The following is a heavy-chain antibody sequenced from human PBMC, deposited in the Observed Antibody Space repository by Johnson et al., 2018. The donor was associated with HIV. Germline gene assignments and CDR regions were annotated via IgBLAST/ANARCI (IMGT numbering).Heavy chain of an antibody. V-gene: IGHV3-30*18. D-gene: IGHD2-8*02. CDR3: AKSGLFVLVVYAPDVFDV. J-gene: IGHJ3*01. CDR2: ISYDGSNE. CDR1: GFTFSNAW. Sequence: QVQLVESGGALVKPGGSLRLSCAASGFTFSNAWMNWVRQAPGKGLEWVAVISYDGSNEYYAESVKGRFTISRDNSKNTLHRQMNSLRAEDTAVYYCAKSGLFVLVVYAPDVFDVWGQGTMVTVSS.